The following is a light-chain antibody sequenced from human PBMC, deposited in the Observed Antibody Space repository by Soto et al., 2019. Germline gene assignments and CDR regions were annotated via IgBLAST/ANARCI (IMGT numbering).Light chain of an antibody. V-gene: IGLV1-40*01. CDR1: SSNLGAGYD. Sequence: QSVLTQPPSVSGAPGQRVTISCTGNSSNLGAGYDVHWYQQLPGAAPKLVIFGNRNRPSGVPERFSGSKSGTSASLAITGLQAEDEADYYCSSYTSSSTLVFGTGTKLTVL. CDR3: SSYTSSSTLV. J-gene: IGLJ1*01. CDR2: GNR.